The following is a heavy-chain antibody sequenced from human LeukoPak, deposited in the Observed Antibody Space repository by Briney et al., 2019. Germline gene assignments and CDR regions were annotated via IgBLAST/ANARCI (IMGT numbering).Heavy chain of an antibody. V-gene: IGHV4-4*07. CDR1: GGSISSYY. J-gene: IGHJ6*03. CDR3: ARAGGCSSTCCHRGAYYYYYYMDV. Sequence: SETLSLTCTVSGGSISSYYWSWIRQPAGKGLEWIGRIYTSGSTNYNPSLKSRVTMSVDTSKNQFSLKLSSVTAADTAVYYCARAGGCSSTCCHRGAYYYYYYMDVWDKGTTVTVSS. CDR2: IYTSGST. D-gene: IGHD2-2*02.